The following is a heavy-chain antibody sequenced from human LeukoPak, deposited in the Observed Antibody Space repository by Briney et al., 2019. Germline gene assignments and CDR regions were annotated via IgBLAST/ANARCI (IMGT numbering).Heavy chain of an antibody. V-gene: IGHV1-69*05. J-gene: IGHJ4*02. CDR3: ANHDFWSGYPTQKSFDY. D-gene: IGHD3-3*01. CDR2: IIPIFGTA. Sequence: SVKVSCKASGGTFISYAISWVRQAPGQGLEWMGRIIPIFGTANYAQKFQGRVTITTDESTSTAYMELSSLRSEDTAVYYCANHDFWSGYPTQKSFDYWGQGTLVTVSS. CDR1: GGTFISYA.